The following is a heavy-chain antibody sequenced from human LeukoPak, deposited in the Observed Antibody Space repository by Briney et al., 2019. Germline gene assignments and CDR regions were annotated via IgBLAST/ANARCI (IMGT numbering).Heavy chain of an antibody. Sequence: SGTLSLTCAVSGGSISSGGYSWSWIRQPPGKGLEWIGYIYHSGSTYYNPSLKSRVTISVDRSKNQFSLKLSSVTAADTAVYYCARAEVLDIWGQGTMVTVSS. V-gene: IGHV4-30-2*01. CDR3: ARAEVLDI. D-gene: IGHD3-10*01. CDR1: GGSISSGGYS. CDR2: IYHSGST. J-gene: IGHJ3*02.